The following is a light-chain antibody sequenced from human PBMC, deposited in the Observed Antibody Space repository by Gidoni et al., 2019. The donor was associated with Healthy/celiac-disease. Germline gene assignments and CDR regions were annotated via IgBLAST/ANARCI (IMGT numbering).Light chain of an antibody. Sequence: QSALTQPRSVSGSPGQSVTISCTGTSSDVGGYNYVSWYQQHPGKAPKLVIYDVSKLPSGVPDRFSGAKSGNTASLTISGLQAENEADYYCCSYAGSYTFAFGGGTKLTVL. CDR2: DVS. V-gene: IGLV2-11*01. CDR3: CSYAGSYTFA. CDR1: SSDVGGYNY. J-gene: IGLJ3*02.